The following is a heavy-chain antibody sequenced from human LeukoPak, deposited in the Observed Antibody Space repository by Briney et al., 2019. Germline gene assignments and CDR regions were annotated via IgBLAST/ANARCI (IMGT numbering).Heavy chain of an antibody. D-gene: IGHD5-18*01. V-gene: IGHV3-7*01. Sequence: GGSLRLSCAASGFTFSSYWMSWVRQAPGKGLEWVANIKQDGSEKYYVDSVKGRFTISRDNAKNSLYLQMNSLRAEDTAVYYCARAGGYSYHFDYWAREPWSPSPQ. CDR2: IKQDGSEK. J-gene: IGHJ4*02. CDR3: ARAGGYSYHFDY. CDR1: GFTFSSYW.